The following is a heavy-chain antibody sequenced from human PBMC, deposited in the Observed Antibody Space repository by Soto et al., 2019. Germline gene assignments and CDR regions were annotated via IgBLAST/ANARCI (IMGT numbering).Heavy chain of an antibody. CDR2: TYYSGST. CDR3: ARAPRGNYGYPSYFDY. CDR1: GGAISRYY. J-gene: IGHJ4*02. V-gene: IGHV4-59*01. Sequence: SETLSLTCTVSGGAISRYYWSWIRQPPGKGLEWIGYTYYSGSTNYNPSLKSRVTISVDTSKNQFSLKLSSVTAADTAVYYCARAPRGNYGYPSYFDYWGQGTLVTVSS. D-gene: IGHD3-10*01.